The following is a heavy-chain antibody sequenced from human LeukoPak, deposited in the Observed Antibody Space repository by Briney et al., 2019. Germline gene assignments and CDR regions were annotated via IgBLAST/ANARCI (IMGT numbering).Heavy chain of an antibody. V-gene: IGHV1-46*01. CDR1: VYTFTSYY. D-gene: IGHD5-18*01. J-gene: IGHJ4*02. CDR2: INPSGGST. Sequence: ASVKVSCKASVYTFTSYYMHWGRHPPGQGLEWMGIINPSGGSTSYAQKFQGRVTTTTDTSTSTVYMELSSLRSEDTAVYYCARVRDVDTAMGTGFDYWGEGALVTVSS. CDR3: ARVRDVDTAMGTGFDY.